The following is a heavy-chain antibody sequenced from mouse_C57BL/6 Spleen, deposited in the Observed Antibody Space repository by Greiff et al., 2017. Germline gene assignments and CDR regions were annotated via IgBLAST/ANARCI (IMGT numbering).Heavy chain of an antibody. Sequence: VQRVESGPELVKPGASVKISCKASGYAFSSSWMNWVKQRPGKGLEWIGRIYPGDGDTNYNGKFKGKATLTADKSSSTAYMQLSSLTSEDSAVYFCARDYGSSYGYFDYWGQGTTLTVSS. CDR1: GYAFSSSW. V-gene: IGHV1-82*01. CDR3: ARDYGSSYGYFDY. CDR2: IYPGDGDT. J-gene: IGHJ2*01. D-gene: IGHD1-1*01.